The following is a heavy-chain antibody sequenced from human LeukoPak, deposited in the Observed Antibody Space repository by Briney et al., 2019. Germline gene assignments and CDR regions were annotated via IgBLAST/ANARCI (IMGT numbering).Heavy chain of an antibody. CDR2: IDYRERT. Sequence: SETLSLTCTVSGGSITTGGHYWGWIRQPPGKGLEWIGSIDYRERTTYNPSLKSRVTISADTSKNQFSLQLGSVTVTDTAVYYCANYVSGTMRDYWGQGTLVTVSS. CDR1: GGSITTGGHY. J-gene: IGHJ4*02. D-gene: IGHD3-16*01. V-gene: IGHV4-39*01. CDR3: ANYVSGTMRDY.